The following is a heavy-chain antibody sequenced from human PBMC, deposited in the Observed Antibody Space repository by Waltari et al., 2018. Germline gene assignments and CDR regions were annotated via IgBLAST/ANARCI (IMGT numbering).Heavy chain of an antibody. CDR1: GYTFTSYD. CDR3: ARVNRRGSAYWFDP. CDR2: MNPNSGNT. D-gene: IGHD2-15*01. J-gene: IGHJ5*01. V-gene: IGHV1-8*03. Sequence: QVQLVQSGAEVKKPGASVKVSCKDSGYTFTSYDINWVRQATGQGLGWMGWMNPNSGNTGYAQKFQGRVTITRNTSISTAYMELSSLRSEDTAVYYCARVNRRGSAYWFDPWGQGTLVTVSS.